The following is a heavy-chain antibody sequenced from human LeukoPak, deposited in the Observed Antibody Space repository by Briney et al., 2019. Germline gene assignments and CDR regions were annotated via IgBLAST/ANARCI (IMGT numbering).Heavy chain of an antibody. CDR2: IYYTGST. Sequence: SETLSLTCTVSGDSIRSYYWNWIRRPPGKGLEWIGYIYYTGSTSYNPSLKSRVTISLDTSKSQFSLRLTSVTAADTAVYYCASHGSSGHDPLTWGQGTPVTVSS. J-gene: IGHJ4*01. V-gene: IGHV4-59*08. CDR1: GDSIRSYY. D-gene: IGHD5-12*01. CDR3: ASHGSSGHDPLT.